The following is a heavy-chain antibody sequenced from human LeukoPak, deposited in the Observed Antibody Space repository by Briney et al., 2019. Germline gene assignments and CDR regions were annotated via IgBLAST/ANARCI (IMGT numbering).Heavy chain of an antibody. D-gene: IGHD3-22*01. Sequence: PGGSLRLSCAASGFTFSNYRMNWVRQAPGKGLEWVSSITTSNSYTYYADSVKGRFTISRDNSKNTLYLQMNSLRAEDTAVYYCAKDLITMIASYAFDIWGQGIMVTVSS. J-gene: IGHJ3*02. CDR1: GFTFSNYR. CDR2: ITTSNSYT. V-gene: IGHV3-21*01. CDR3: AKDLITMIASYAFDI.